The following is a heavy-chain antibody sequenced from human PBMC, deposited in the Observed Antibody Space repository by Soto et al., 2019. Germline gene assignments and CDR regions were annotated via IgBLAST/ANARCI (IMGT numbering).Heavy chain of an antibody. D-gene: IGHD4-17*01. Sequence: SVTRSPTCSLPGGSLANKSCLRGWVRQSPGKGLEWIGSVYFRGRSYSKSSVKSRGTISVDTSKNRCSLSLTSVTASDTAVYFCVSQRTTVPTQAYFDYWGPGALVTVSS. CDR1: GGSLANKSCL. CDR3: VSQRTTVPTQAYFDY. CDR2: VYFRGRS. V-gene: IGHV4-39*01. J-gene: IGHJ4*02.